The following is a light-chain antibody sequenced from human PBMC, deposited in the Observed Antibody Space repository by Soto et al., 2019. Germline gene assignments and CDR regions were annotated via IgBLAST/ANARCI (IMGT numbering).Light chain of an antibody. CDR3: AAWDDSLVV. CDR2: RNN. CDR1: SSNIGSAY. V-gene: IGLV1-47*01. Sequence: QSVLTQPPSASRTPGQTVTISCSGSSSNIGSAYIYWYQHLPGTAPKLLIYRNNQRPSGVPDRFSASKSGTSASLAISGLRSEDDADYYCAAWDDSLVVFGGGTKLTVL. J-gene: IGLJ2*01.